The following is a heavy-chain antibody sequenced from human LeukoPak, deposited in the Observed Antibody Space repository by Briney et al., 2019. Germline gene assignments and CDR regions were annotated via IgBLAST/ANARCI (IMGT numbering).Heavy chain of an antibody. CDR2: IGGGST. D-gene: IGHD5-18*01. Sequence: GGSLRLSCAASGFTVSSNEMSWVRQAPGKGLEWVSSIGGGSTYYADSRKGRFTISRDNSKNTLYLQMNSLRAEDTAVYYCARARSSYGYGDAFDIWGQGTMVTVSS. J-gene: IGHJ3*02. CDR3: ARARSSYGYGDAFDI. V-gene: IGHV3-38-3*01. CDR1: GFTVSSNE.